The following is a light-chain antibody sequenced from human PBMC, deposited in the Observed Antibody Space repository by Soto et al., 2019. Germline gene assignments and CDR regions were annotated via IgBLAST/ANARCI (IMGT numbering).Light chain of an antibody. CDR2: DAS. CDR1: QSVSSY. V-gene: IGKV3-11*01. J-gene: IGKJ4*01. Sequence: EIVLTQSPATLSLSPGERATLSCRASQSVSSYLAGYQQKPGQAPRLLIYDASNRATGIPARFSGSGSGTDFTLTISSLETEDVAGYYCQQRSNWPPTFGGGTKVEIK. CDR3: QQRSNWPPT.